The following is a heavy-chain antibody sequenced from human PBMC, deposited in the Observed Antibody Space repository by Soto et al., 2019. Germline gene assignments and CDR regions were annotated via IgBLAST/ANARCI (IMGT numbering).Heavy chain of an antibody. CDR1: GGTFSSYA. CDR2: IIPIFGTA. V-gene: IGHV1-69*13. Sequence: ASVKVSCKASGGTFSSYAISWVRQAPGQGLEWMGGIIPIFGTANYAQKFQGRVTITADEPTSTAYMELSSLRSEDTAVYYCARLLVDTAMDDYWGQGTLVTVSS. J-gene: IGHJ4*02. D-gene: IGHD5-18*01. CDR3: ARLLVDTAMDDY.